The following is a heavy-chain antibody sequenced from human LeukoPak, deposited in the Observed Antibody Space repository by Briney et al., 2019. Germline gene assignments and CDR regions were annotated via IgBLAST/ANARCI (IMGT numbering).Heavy chain of an antibody. CDR1: GGTFSSYT. V-gene: IGHV1-69*02. Sequence: ASVKVSCKASGGTFSSYTISWVRQAPGQGLEWMGRIIPILGIANYAQKFQGRVTITADKSTSTAYMELSSLRSEDTAVYYCARQAPMDPTNYSGYLTSPDAFDIWGQGTMVTVSS. D-gene: IGHD5-12*01. J-gene: IGHJ3*02. CDR3: ARQAPMDPTNYSGYLTSPDAFDI. CDR2: IIPILGIA.